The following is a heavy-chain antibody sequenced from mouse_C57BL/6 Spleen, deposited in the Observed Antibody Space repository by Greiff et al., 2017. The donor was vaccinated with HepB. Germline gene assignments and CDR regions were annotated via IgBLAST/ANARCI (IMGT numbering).Heavy chain of an antibody. CDR3: ASPLNPGAMDY. D-gene: IGHD6-1*01. Sequence: VQLQESGPGLVQPSQSLSITCTVSGFSLTSYGVHWVRQSPGKGLEWLGVIWSGGSTDYNAAFISRLSISKDNSKSQVFFKMNSLQADDTAIYYCASPLNPGAMDYWGQGTSVTVSS. CDR2: IWSGGST. V-gene: IGHV2-2*01. J-gene: IGHJ4*01. CDR1: GFSLTSYG.